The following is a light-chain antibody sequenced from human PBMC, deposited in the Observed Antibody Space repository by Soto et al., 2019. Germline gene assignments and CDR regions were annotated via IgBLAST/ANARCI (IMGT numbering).Light chain of an antibody. Sequence: DVQMTQSPSSVSASVGDRVTITCRASQNIRNWLAWYQQQPGKAPKLLIYDASNLQSGVPSRFSGSGSGTDFTLTISSLQPEDFATYYCEQVNSFPITYGQGTRLEIK. CDR3: EQVNSFPIT. J-gene: IGKJ5*01. V-gene: IGKV1-12*01. CDR2: DAS. CDR1: QNIRNW.